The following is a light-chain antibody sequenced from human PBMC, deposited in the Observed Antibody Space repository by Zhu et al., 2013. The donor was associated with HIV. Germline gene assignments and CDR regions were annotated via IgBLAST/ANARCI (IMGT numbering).Light chain of an antibody. CDR2: DDS. J-gene: IGLJ3*02. CDR3: QVWDSSSDLWV. Sequence: SYVLTQPPSVSVAPGKRARITCGGTNIGEISVHWYQQRPGQAPVLVIHDDSDRPFGIPERFSGSNSGNTATLTISRVEAGDEADYYCQVWDSSSDLWVFGGGTKLTVL. V-gene: IGLV3-21*04. CDR1: NIGEIS.